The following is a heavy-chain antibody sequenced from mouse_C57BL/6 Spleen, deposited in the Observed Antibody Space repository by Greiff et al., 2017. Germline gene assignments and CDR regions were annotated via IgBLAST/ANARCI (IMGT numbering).Heavy chain of an antibody. J-gene: IGHJ1*03. Sequence: EVKLMESGGGLVQPGESLKLSCESNEYEFPSHDMSWVRKTPEKRLELVAAINSDGGSSYYPDTMERRFIISRDNTKKTLYLQMSSLRSEDTALYYCARLWLEGYFDVWGTGTTVTVSS. CDR2: INSDGGSS. V-gene: IGHV5-2*01. CDR1: EYEFPSHD. CDR3: ARLWLEGYFDV. D-gene: IGHD2-2*01.